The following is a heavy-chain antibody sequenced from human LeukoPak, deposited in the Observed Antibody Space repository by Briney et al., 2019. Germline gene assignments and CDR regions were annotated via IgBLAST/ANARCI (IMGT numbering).Heavy chain of an antibody. CDR3: ARALMPSGYYDSSGYYTGWFDP. CDR1: GGCISSGGYY. V-gene: IGHV4-31*03. D-gene: IGHD3-22*01. CDR2: IYYSGST. Sequence: SETLTLTCTVSGGCISSGGYYWSWIRQHPGKGLEWIAYIYYSGSTYYNPSLKSRVTISVDTSKNQFSLKLSSVTAADTAVYYCARALMPSGYYDSSGYYTGWFDPWGQGTLVTVSS. J-gene: IGHJ5*02.